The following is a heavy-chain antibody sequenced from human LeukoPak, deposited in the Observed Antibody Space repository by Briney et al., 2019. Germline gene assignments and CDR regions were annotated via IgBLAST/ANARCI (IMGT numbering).Heavy chain of an antibody. Sequence: GGSLRLSCAASGFTFTSYAMNWVRQPPGKGLEWVSAISGSGGNTYYADSVKGRFTISRDNSKNTLYLQMNSLRAEDTAVYFCAKPARTDYADYWGRGTLVTVAS. CDR3: AKPARTDYADY. D-gene: IGHD1-14*01. CDR2: ISGSGGNT. CDR1: GFTFTSYA. J-gene: IGHJ4*02. V-gene: IGHV3-23*01.